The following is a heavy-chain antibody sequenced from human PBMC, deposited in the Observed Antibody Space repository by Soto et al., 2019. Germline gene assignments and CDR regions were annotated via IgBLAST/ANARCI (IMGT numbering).Heavy chain of an antibody. CDR1: GFTFDDYA. CDR3: VKDESINWYSGHFRH. J-gene: IGHJ1*01. D-gene: IGHD6-13*01. CDR2: INWNSGSI. Sequence: GGSLRLSCAASGFTFDDYAMHWVRQVPGKGLEWVSGINWNSGSIGYGDSVKGRFAISRDNAKNSMHLQMNSLSAEDTAFYYCVKDESINWYSGHFRHWGQGTLVTVSS. V-gene: IGHV3-9*01.